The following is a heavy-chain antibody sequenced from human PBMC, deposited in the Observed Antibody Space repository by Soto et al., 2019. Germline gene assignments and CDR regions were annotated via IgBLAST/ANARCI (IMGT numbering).Heavy chain of an antibody. Sequence: EVQLLESGGGFVQPGESLRLSCAASGFTFSLSAMSWVRQAPGRGLDWVSSLSGGGSTTDYADSVKGRFTISRDNSKNTVHLQMNSLRAEDTAVYYCAKGPEYDILTGCDYCGQGPLLTVSS. CDR1: GFTFSLSA. V-gene: IGHV3-23*01. D-gene: IGHD3-9*01. CDR3: AKGPEYDILTGCDY. CDR2: LSGGGSTT. J-gene: IGHJ4*02.